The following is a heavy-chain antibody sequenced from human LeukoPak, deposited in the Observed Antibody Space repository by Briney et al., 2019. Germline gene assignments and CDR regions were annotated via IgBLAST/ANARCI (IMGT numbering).Heavy chain of an antibody. CDR1: HFTPLRYR. V-gene: IGHV3-33*08. CDR3: ATEPVTKRRDTNPWFGDYGMDA. Sequence: ALTLSLVPSHFTPLRYRMHAVGQPPGRRLAGVAVICYNSSNKYHPHSVKCQFTISRDNSNIPLYLQMNSLRAEDTAVYYYATEPVTKRRDTNPWFGDYGMDAWGQGTTVTVSS. D-gene: IGHD3-10*01. CDR2: ICYNSSNK. J-gene: IGHJ6*02.